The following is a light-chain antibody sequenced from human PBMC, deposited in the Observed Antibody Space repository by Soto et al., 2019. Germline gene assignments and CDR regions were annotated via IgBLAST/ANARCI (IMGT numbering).Light chain of an antibody. V-gene: IGLV1-40*01. CDR2: ANN. Sequence: QTVVTQPPSVSGAPGQRVTVSCTGSSSNIGAGSDVHWYQQLPGTAPKLLIFANNNRPSGVPDRFSGSKSGTSASLAITGLQADDEADYYCQSYDNSLSAYVFGTGTKLTVL. CDR1: SSNIGAGSD. J-gene: IGLJ1*01. CDR3: QSYDNSLSAYV.